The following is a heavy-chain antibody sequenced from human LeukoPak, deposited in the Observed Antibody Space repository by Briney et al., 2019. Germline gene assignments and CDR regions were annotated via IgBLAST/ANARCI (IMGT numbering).Heavy chain of an antibody. V-gene: IGHV3-7*02. CDR2: IKPDGSEI. J-gene: IGHJ4*02. CDR3: ARLYSSSPGLRASDY. CDR1: GFTFSDYW. Sequence: GGSLRLSCAASGFTFSDYWMDWVRQTPGEGLEWVANIKPDGSEIYYVDSVKGRFTISRDDAKNSLYLHMNSLRVEDTAVYYCARLYSSSPGLRASDYWGQGTLVTVSS. D-gene: IGHD6-6*01.